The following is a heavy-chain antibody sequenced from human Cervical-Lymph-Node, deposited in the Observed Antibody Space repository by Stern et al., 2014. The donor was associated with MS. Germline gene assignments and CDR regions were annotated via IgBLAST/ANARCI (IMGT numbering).Heavy chain of an antibody. CDR2: TYHRSRWYY. CDR3: ARDVSSSPDAFDT. D-gene: IGHD6-6*01. CDR1: GDSVSSNRAT. Sequence: QVQLVQSGPGLVKPSQTLSITCAISGDSVSSNRATWSWIRQSPSRGFEWLGRTYHRSRWYYDYAISVKSRVTISPDTSNNQFSLRLNSVTPEDTAVYYCARDVSSSPDAFDTWGLGTMVLVSS. J-gene: IGHJ3*02. V-gene: IGHV6-1*01.